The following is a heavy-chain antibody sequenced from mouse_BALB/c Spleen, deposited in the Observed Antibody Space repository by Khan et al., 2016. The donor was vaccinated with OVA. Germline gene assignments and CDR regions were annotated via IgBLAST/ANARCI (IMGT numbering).Heavy chain of an antibody. CDR2: ISTYSGNT. CDR3: ARTAYDGYYDY. J-gene: IGHJ2*01. D-gene: IGHD2-3*01. V-gene: IGHV1S137*01. Sequence: QVQLKESGPELVRPGVSVKISCKGSGYTFTDYAMYWVKQSHAESLEWIGLISTYSGNTNYNQKFKGKATMTVDKSSTTAYMELARLTSEDSAIXYCARTAYDGYYDYWGQGTTLTVSS. CDR1: GYTFTDYA.